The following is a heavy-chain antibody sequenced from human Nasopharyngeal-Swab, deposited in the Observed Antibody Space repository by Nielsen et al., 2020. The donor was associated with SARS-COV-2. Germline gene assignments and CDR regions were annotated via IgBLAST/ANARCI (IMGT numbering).Heavy chain of an antibody. CDR1: GGSISSCSYY. Sequence: SETLSLTCTVSGGSISSCSYYWVRLRQPPGKGLVWIGSIYYSGITYYNPSLKSRVTISVDTSKNQFSLKLSSVTAADTAVYYCARDTLYGGNDYWGQGTLVTVSS. D-gene: IGHD4-23*01. J-gene: IGHJ4*02. V-gene: IGHV4-39*07. CDR3: ARDTLYGGNDY. CDR2: IYYSGIT.